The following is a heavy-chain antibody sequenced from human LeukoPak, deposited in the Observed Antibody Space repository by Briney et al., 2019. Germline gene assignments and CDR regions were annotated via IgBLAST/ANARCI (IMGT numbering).Heavy chain of an antibody. Sequence: GGSLRLSCAASGFTFSSSAMHWVRQAPDKGLEWVAVISYDGSNKYYADSVKGRFTISRDNSKNTPYLQMNSLRADDTAVYYCARDRDSSGWYEGFDYWGQGTLVTVSS. J-gene: IGHJ4*02. D-gene: IGHD6-19*01. CDR1: GFTFSSSA. CDR2: ISYDGSNK. V-gene: IGHV3-30-3*01. CDR3: ARDRDSSGWYEGFDY.